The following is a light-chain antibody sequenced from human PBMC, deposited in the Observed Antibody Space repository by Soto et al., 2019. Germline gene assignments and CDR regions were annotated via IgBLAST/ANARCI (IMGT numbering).Light chain of an antibody. CDR1: QGIGNA. V-gene: IGKV1-6*01. CDR2: GAS. J-gene: IGKJ1*01. CDR3: IQDINYPWT. Sequence: IQMPQSPSTLSASVGDRVPISGRASQGIGNALGWYQQKPGKPPKVLIYGASNLQSGVPPRFSGSGSGTDFTLAISSLQPEESATYYCIQDINYPWTVGQGNKVDIK.